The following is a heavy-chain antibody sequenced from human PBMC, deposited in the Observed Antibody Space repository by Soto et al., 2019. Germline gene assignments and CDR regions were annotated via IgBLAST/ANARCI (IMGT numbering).Heavy chain of an antibody. CDR3: ASMILGYCSGGSCYLGY. J-gene: IGHJ4*02. Sequence: ASVKVSCKASGGTFSSYAISWVLQAPGQGLESMGGIIPIFGTANYAQKFQGRVTITADESTSTAYMELSSLRSEDTAVYYCASMILGYCSGGSCYLGYWGQATLVTVSS. CDR1: GGTFSSYA. CDR2: IIPIFGTA. D-gene: IGHD2-15*01. V-gene: IGHV1-69*13.